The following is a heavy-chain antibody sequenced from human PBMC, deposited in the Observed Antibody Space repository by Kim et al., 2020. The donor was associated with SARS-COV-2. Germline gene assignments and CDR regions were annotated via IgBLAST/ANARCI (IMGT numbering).Heavy chain of an antibody. D-gene: IGHD5-12*01. CDR1: GLSFSDSY. V-gene: IGHV3-11*01. J-gene: IGHJ4*02. CDR3: ARSGNGYNAFGI. CDR2: ISTRGESI. Sequence: LSLTCAASGLSFSDSYMNWVRQAPGKGLEWLSFISTRGESIFYADSVEGRFTISRDNAKNSLYLQMNYLRDEDTAVYYCARSGNGYNAFGIWGQGVLVTVSS.